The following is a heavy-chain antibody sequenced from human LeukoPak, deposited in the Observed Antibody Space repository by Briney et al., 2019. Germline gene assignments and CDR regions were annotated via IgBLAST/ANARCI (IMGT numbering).Heavy chain of an antibody. Sequence: PGGSLRLSCVASGFTFSSYAMHWVRQAPGKGLEWVAVISYDGSNKYYADSVKGRFTISRDNSKNTLYLQMNSLRAEDTAVYYCARSGSYYRTFDYWGQGSLVTVSS. V-gene: IGHV3-30-3*01. CDR1: GFTFSSYA. CDR2: ISYDGSNK. CDR3: ARSGSYYRTFDY. J-gene: IGHJ4*02. D-gene: IGHD1-26*01.